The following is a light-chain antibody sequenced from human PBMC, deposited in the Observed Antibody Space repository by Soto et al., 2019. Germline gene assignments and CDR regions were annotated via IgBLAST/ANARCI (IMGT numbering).Light chain of an antibody. CDR2: GAS. Sequence: IVVTHSPVTLSLTPGERATLSCRASQSVGSRFLAWYQQKPGQAPRLLIYGASNRATGIPDRFSGSGSGTDFTLTISILEAEDFIVYCSEDSDSLPISFGQR. J-gene: IGKJ5*01. V-gene: IGKV3-20*01. CDR1: QSVGSRF. CDR3: EDSDSLPIS.